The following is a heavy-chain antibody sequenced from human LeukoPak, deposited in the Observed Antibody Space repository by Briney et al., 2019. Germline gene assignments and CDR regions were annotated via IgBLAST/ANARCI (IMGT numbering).Heavy chain of an antibody. V-gene: IGHV3-23*01. CDR3: IKGRQPDY. Sequence: PGGSLRLSCAASGFTFSSYAMSWVRQAPGKGLEWVSAISGSGGSTYYADSVKGRFTISRDNAENTLYLGMNSQRAEDTAVNYCIKGRQPDYWGQGTLVTVSS. D-gene: IGHD6-13*01. CDR2: ISGSGGST. CDR1: GFTFSSYA. J-gene: IGHJ4*02.